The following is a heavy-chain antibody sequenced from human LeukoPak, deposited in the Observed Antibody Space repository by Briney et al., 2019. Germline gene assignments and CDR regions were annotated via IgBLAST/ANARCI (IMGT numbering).Heavy chain of an antibody. CDR1: GFTFSSYS. J-gene: IGHJ6*03. D-gene: IGHD6-19*01. V-gene: IGHV3-21*01. CDR2: ISSSSSYI. Sequence: GGSLRLSCAASGFTFSSYSMNWVRQAPGKGLEWVSSISSSSSYIYYADSVKGRFTISRDNAKNSLYLQMNSLRAEDTAVYYCARDGGSSGDYYYYMDVWGKGTTVTVSS. CDR3: ARDGGSSGDYYYYMDV.